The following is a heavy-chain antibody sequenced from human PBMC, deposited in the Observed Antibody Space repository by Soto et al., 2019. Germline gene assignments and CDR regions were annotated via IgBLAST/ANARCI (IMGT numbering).Heavy chain of an antibody. CDR2: IYYSGST. CDR1: GGSISSGGYS. CDR3: ARAAGLVLDAFDI. Sequence: QVQLQESGPGLVKPSQTLSLTCTVSGGSISSGGYSWSWIRQHPGKGLEWIGYIYYSGSTYSNPSLKSRVTLSVDTSKNQFSLKLSSVTASDTAVYYCARAAGLVLDAFDIWGQGTMGTVSS. D-gene: IGHD3-3*01. V-gene: IGHV4-31*03. J-gene: IGHJ3*02.